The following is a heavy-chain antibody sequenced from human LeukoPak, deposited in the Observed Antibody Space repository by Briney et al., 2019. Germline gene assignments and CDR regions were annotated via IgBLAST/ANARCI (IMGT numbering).Heavy chain of an antibody. Sequence: PGGSLRLSCAASGFTFSSDAMIWVRQAPGKGLEWVSAISGSGGSTYYADSVKGRFTISRDNSKNTLYLQMNSLRAEDTAVYYCAKSSQQWREFDYWGQGTLVTVSS. V-gene: IGHV3-23*01. J-gene: IGHJ4*02. CDR3: AKSSQQWREFDY. CDR1: GFTFSSDA. D-gene: IGHD6-19*01. CDR2: ISGSGGST.